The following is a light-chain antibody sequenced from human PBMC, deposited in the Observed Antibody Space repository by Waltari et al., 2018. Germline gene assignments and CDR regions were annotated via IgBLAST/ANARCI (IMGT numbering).Light chain of an antibody. CDR2: GAS. J-gene: IGKJ1*01. Sequence: EIVMTQSPATLSLSPGERATLYCRASQSVSSSLAWYQQKPGQAPRLLIYGASSRATGIPDRFSGSGSGTDFTLTISSLEPEDVGVYYCLQRSNWPWTFGQGTKVEIK. V-gene: IGKV3D-15*01. CDR1: QSVSSS. CDR3: LQRSNWPWT.